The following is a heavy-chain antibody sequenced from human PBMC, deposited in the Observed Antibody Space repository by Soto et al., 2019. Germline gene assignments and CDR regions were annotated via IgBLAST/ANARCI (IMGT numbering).Heavy chain of an antibody. CDR1: GGTFSSNA. Sequence: ASVKVSCKASGGTFSSNAISWVRQVPGQGLEWMGGIIPIFGTANYAQNLQRRAPITGDKTTSTAYMELSSLRSEDTVVYYFARDSDIVVVPAAISGAKIYLYYYGMDVWEQGTTVTVSS. V-gene: IGHV1-69*06. J-gene: IGHJ6*01. D-gene: IGHD2-2*02. CDR3: ARDSDIVVVPAAISGAKIYLYYYGMDV. CDR2: IIPIFGTA.